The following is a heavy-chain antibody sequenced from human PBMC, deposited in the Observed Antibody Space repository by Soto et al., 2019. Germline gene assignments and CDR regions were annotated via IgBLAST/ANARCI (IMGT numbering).Heavy chain of an antibody. D-gene: IGHD3-10*01. Sequence: PSETLSLTYTVSGGSISSYYWSWIRQPPGKGLEWIGYIYYSGCTNYNPSLKSRVTISIDTSKNQFSLKLSSVTAADTAVYYCARVRQWFGDPWGQGTLVTVSS. CDR3: ARVRQWFGDP. CDR1: GGSISSYY. J-gene: IGHJ5*02. V-gene: IGHV4-59*01. CDR2: IYYSGCT.